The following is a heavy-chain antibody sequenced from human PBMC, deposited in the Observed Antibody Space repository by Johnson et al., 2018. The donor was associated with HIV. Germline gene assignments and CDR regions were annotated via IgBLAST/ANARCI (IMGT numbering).Heavy chain of an antibody. J-gene: IGHJ3*01. CDR2: IRYDGSNK. CDR3: ARSGPNWAFDF. V-gene: IGHV3-30*02. Sequence: QVQLVESGGGVVQPGGSLRLSCAASGFIFSNYGMHWVRQAPGKGLEWVAFIRYDGSNKYYADSVKGRFTITRDNSKNTLFVQMNSLRVEDTAVYYCARSGPNWAFDFWGQGTMVTVSS. CDR1: GFIFSNYG. D-gene: IGHD1-1*01.